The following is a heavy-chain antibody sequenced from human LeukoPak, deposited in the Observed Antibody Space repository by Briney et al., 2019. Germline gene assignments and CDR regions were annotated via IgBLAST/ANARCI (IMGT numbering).Heavy chain of an antibody. CDR2: INPSGGST. CDR3: ARGSDRGYDSTERVFDY. J-gene: IGHJ4*02. D-gene: IGHD5-12*01. Sequence: ASVKVSCKASGYTFTSYYMHWVRQAPGQGLEWMGIINPSGGSTSYAQKFQGRVTMTRDMSTSTVYMELSSLRSEDTAVYYRARGSDRGYDSTERVFDYWGQGTLVTVSS. V-gene: IGHV1-46*01. CDR1: GYTFTSYY.